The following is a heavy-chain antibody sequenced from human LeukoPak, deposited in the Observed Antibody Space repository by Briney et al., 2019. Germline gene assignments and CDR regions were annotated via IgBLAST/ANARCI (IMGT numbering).Heavy chain of an antibody. CDR2: VYYGGST. J-gene: IGHJ4*02. CDR1: GGSITIHH. Sequence: KPSETLSLTCTVSGGSITIHHWSWIRQPPGKGLEWIGSVYYGGSTNYSPSLKSRATISVDTSKNQFSLNQRSVTAADTAVYYCAERGGGFWGQGTLVTVSS. V-gene: IGHV4-59*11. CDR3: AERGGGF. D-gene: IGHD3-16*01.